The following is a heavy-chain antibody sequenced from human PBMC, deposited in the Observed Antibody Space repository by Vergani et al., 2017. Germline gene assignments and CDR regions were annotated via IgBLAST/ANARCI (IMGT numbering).Heavy chain of an antibody. CDR3: ARGYCTNSICREKVDS. J-gene: IGHJ5*01. Sequence: EVQLLESGGGLVQPGGSLRLSCEASGFSFPGYAMSWVRQAPGKGLEWVSSVSGSSATPYYADSVKGRFIISRDNSKNTLHLQMNSLRADDTAVYYCARGYCTNSICREKVDSWGQGTLVTVSS. D-gene: IGHD2-8*01. CDR2: VSGSSATP. V-gene: IGHV3-23*01. CDR1: GFSFPGYA.